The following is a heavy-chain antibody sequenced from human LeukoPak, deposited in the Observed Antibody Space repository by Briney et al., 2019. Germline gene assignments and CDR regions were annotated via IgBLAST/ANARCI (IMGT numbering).Heavy chain of an antibody. Sequence: GGSLRLSCAASRFTFSSYAMHWVRQAPGKGLEWVAVISYDGSNKYYADSVKGRFTISRDNSKNTLYLQMNSLRAEDTAVYYCASGAFTTGPADYWGQGTLVTVSS. CDR2: ISYDGSNK. CDR3: ASGAFTTGPADY. J-gene: IGHJ4*02. D-gene: IGHD3-22*01. CDR1: RFTFSSYA. V-gene: IGHV3-30-3*01.